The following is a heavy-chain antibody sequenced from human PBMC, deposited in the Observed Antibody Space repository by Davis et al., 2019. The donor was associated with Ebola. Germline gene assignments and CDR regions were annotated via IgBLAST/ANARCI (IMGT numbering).Heavy chain of an antibody. Sequence: MPGGSLRLSCTVSGGSISSYYWSWIRQPPGKGLEWIGYIYYSGSTNYNPSLKSRVTISVDTSKNQFSLKLSSVTAADTAVYYCARASPQYYYDSSGYYSEPKFDYWGQGTLVTVSS. CDR1: GGSISSYY. D-gene: IGHD3-22*01. J-gene: IGHJ4*02. CDR3: ARASPQYYYDSSGYYSEPKFDY. CDR2: IYYSGST. V-gene: IGHV4-59*01.